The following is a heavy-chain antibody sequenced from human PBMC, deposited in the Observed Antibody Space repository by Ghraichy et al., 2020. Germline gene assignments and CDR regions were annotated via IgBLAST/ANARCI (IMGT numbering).Heavy chain of an antibody. CDR3: AKATVTTRSGGGMDV. J-gene: IGHJ6*02. Sequence: LNISCAASGFTFHDYGMHWVRQAPGKGLEWISGISWNSGSIDYADSVKGRFIVSRDNANNYLYLKMNSLRAEDTALYYCAKATVTTRSGGGMDVWGQGTTVTVSS. V-gene: IGHV3-9*01. CDR2: ISWNSGSI. CDR1: GFTFHDYG. D-gene: IGHD4-11*01.